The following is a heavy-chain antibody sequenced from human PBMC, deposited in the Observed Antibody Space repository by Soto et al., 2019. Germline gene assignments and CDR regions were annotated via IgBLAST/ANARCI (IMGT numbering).Heavy chain of an antibody. D-gene: IGHD3-22*01. CDR2: IWYDGSNK. Sequence: GSLRLSCAASGFTFSSYGMHWVRQAPCKGLEWVAVIWYDGSNKYYADSVKGRFTISRDNSKNTLYLQMNSLRAEDTAVYYCARDLRYYYDSSGYRRYYYYGMDVWGQGTTVTVSS. CDR1: GFTFSSYG. V-gene: IGHV3-33*01. J-gene: IGHJ6*02. CDR3: ARDLRYYYDSSGYRRYYYYGMDV.